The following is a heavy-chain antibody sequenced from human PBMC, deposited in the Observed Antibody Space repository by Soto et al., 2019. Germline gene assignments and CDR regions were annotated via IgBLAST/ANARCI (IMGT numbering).Heavy chain of an antibody. CDR2: IYHSGST. V-gene: IGHV4-30-2*01. J-gene: IGHJ5*02. CDR3: ATVPDR. CDR1: DGTICSGGYS. Sequence: SEILSLTCAVSDGTICSGGYSWSWIRQPPGKGLEWIGYIYHSGSTYYNPSLKSRVTISVDRSKNQFSLKLSSVTAADTAVYYCATVPDRWGQGTLVTVSS.